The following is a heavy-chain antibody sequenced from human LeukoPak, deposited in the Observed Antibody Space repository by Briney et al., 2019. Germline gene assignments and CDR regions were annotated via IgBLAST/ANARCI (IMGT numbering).Heavy chain of an antibody. V-gene: IGHV1-18*01. CDR2: ISAYNGNT. J-gene: IGHJ4*02. CDR3: ARDPHPQLGTYSDY. Sequence: GASVKVSCKASGYTFTSYGISWVRQAPGQGLEWMGWISAYNGNTNYAQKLQGRVTMTTDTSTGTAYMELRSLRSDDTAVYYCARDPHPQLGTYSDYWGQGTLVTVSS. CDR1: GYTFTSYG. D-gene: IGHD6-13*01.